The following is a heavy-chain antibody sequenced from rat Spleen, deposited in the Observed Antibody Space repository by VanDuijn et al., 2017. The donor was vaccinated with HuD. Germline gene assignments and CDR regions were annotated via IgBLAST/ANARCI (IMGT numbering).Heavy chain of an antibody. CDR2: ISHDDSRT. V-gene: IGHV5-7*01. CDR1: GFTFSDFC. CDR3: ARQWDY. Sequence: EVQLVESGGGLVQPGRSLKLSCAASGFTFSDFCMAWVRQAPTKGLEWVAFISHDDSRTYYRESVKGRFTISRDNAKTTLYLQMDSLRSEDTATYYCARQWDYWGQGVMVTVSS. J-gene: IGHJ2*01.